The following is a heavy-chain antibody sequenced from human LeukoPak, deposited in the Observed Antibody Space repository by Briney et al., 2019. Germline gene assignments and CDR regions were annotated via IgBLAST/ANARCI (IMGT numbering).Heavy chain of an antibody. CDR1: GYPINNAYY. D-gene: IGHD3-10*01. V-gene: IGHV4-38-2*02. Sequence: SETLSLTCTVSGYPINNAYYWVWIRQPPGRGLEWIGSLYHPDSTYYNPSLKSRVTLTADTSRNQFSLKLSFVTAADTAVYYCAKDARFQRGFDYWGQGALVTVSS. J-gene: IGHJ4*02. CDR2: LYHPDST. CDR3: AKDARFQRGFDY.